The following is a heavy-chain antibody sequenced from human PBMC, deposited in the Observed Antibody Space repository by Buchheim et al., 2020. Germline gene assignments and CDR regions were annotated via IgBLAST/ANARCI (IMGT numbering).Heavy chain of an antibody. V-gene: IGHV3-15*01. CDR2: IKSKTDGGTT. CDR1: GFTFSNAW. D-gene: IGHD2-21*02. Sequence: EVQLVESGGGLVKPGGSLRLSCAASGFTFSNAWMSWVRQAPGKGLEWVGRIKSKTDGGTTDYAAPVKGSITISSDDLKNTLYMQMNSLKTEDTAVYYCTTDGEDCGGDCYSDYWGQGTL. J-gene: IGHJ4*02. CDR3: TTDGEDCGGDCYSDY.